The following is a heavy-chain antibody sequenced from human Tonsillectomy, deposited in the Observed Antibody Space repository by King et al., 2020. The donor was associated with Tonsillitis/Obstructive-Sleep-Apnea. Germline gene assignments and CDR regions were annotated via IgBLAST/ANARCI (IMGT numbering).Heavy chain of an antibody. CDR2: IYYSGST. CDR3: ARAAGKTSIDY. J-gene: IGHJ4*02. V-gene: IGHV4-31*03. Sequence: VQLQESGPGLVKPSQTLSLTCTVSGGSIRSGGYYWNWIRQHPGKGLEWIGDIYYSGSTYYTPSLKSRVTISVDTYKNQFSLKLGSVTAADTAVYYCARAAGKTSIDYWGQGTLVTVSS. CDR1: GGSIRSGGYY.